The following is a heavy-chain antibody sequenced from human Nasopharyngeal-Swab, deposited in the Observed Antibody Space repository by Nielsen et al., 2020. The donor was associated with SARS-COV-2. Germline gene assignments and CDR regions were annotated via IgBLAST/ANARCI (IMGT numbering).Heavy chain of an antibody. J-gene: IGHJ6*03. CDR3: ARGRYGDYGVDYYYYMDV. V-gene: IGHV4-59*11. CDR2: SSYIGSS. D-gene: IGHD4-17*01. Sequence: GSLRPSCTLSGGSIRSHYWSWVRQPPGKGLEWIGYSSYIGSSNYKPSLKSRVTISVDTSKNQFSLKLRFVTAADTAVYYCARGRYGDYGVDYYYYMDVWGKGTTVTVSS. CDR1: GGSIRSHY.